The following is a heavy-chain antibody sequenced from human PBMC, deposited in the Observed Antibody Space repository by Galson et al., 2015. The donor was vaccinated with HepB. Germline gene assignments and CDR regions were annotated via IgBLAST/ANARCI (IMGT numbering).Heavy chain of an antibody. D-gene: IGHD3-22*01. CDR2: IDPSDSYT. V-gene: IGHV5-10-1*01. CDR1: GYSFTSYW. CDR3: ARLAIPSSMIVVAHSPLAYFQH. J-gene: IGHJ1*01. Sequence: QSGAEVKKPGESLRISCKGSGYSFTSYWISWVRQMPGKGLEWIGRIDPSDSYTNYSPSFQGHVTISADKSISTAYLQWSSLKASDTAMYYCARLAIPSSMIVVAHSPLAYFQHWGQGTLVTVSS.